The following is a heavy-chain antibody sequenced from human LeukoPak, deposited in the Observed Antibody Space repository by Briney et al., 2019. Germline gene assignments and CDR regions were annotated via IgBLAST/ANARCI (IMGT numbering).Heavy chain of an antibody. Sequence: GGSLRLSCAVSGFTFSSYSMNWVRQAPGKGLEWVSSISSGSTYIYYVDSVKGRFTTSRDNAKNSLYLQMNSLRAEDTAVYYCARDGFDIWTGYSLTFDYWGQGTLVTVSS. D-gene: IGHD3-9*01. CDR2: ISSGSTYI. CDR1: GFTFSSYS. V-gene: IGHV3-21*01. CDR3: ARDGFDIWTGYSLTFDY. J-gene: IGHJ4*02.